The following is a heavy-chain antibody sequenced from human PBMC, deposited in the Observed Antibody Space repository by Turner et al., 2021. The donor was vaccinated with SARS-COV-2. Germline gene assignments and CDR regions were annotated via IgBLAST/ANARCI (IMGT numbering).Heavy chain of an antibody. CDR3: AKVADTAMGYDY. V-gene: IGHV3-23*01. J-gene: IGHJ4*02. CDR2: SSGSGDST. Sequence: EVQLLESGGGLVQPGGSLRLSCAASGFTFSSYALIWVRQAPGKGLEWGSGSSGSGDSTYYAGSVKGRFTISRDNSKNTLYLQRNSLRAEDTAVYYCAKVADTAMGYDYWGQGTLVTVSS. D-gene: IGHD5-18*01. CDR1: GFTFSSYA.